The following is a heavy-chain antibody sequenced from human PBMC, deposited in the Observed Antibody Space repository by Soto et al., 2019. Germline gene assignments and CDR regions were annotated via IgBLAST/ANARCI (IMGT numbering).Heavy chain of an antibody. CDR2: IYSGGST. CDR1: GFTVSSNY. J-gene: IGHJ3*02. Sequence: EVQLVESGGGLVQPGGSLRLSCAASGFTVSSNYMSWVRQAPGKGLEWVSVIYSGGSTYYADSVKGRFTISRDNSKNTLYLQMNSLRAEDTAVYYCAQYCSGGSCYSAGASDIWGQGTMVTVSS. D-gene: IGHD2-15*01. V-gene: IGHV3-66*01. CDR3: AQYCSGGSCYSAGASDI.